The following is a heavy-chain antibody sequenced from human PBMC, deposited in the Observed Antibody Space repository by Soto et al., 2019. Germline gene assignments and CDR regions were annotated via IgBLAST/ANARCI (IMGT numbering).Heavy chain of an antibody. CDR3: ARIGTYYYDSSGYPDAFDI. CDR1: GYSFTSYW. D-gene: IGHD3-22*01. CDR2: IYPGDSDT. Sequence: GESLKISCKGSGYSFTSYWIGWVRQMPGKGLEWMGIIYPGDSDTRYSPSFQGQVTISADKSISTAYLQWGSLKASDTAMYYCARIGTYYYDSSGYPDAFDIWGQGTMVTVSS. J-gene: IGHJ3*02. V-gene: IGHV5-51*01.